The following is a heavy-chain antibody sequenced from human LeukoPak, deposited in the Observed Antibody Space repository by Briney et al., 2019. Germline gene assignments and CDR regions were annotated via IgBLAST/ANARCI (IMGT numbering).Heavy chain of an antibody. CDR1: GFPFSSYS. CDR2: ISSGGTTI. CDR3: ARGLDIYGYKFDY. V-gene: IGHV3-48*04. Sequence: GGSLRLSCAASGFPFSSYSMNWVRQAPGEGLEWVSHISSGGTTIYYADSVKGRFTISRDNAENSLYLQMNSLRAEDTAVYYCARGLDIYGYKFDYWGQGTLVTVSS. D-gene: IGHD5-18*01. J-gene: IGHJ4*02.